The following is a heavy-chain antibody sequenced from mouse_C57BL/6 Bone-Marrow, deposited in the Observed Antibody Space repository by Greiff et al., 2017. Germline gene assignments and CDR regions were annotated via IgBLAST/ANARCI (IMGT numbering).Heavy chain of an antibody. J-gene: IGHJ3*01. Sequence: QVQLKESGPGILQPSQTLSLTCSFSGFSLSTFGMGVGWIRQPSGKGLEWLAHIWWDDDKYYNPALKSRLTISKDASKNRVFLKIANVDTADTATYYCARSYYGSSSWFAYWGQGTLVTVSA. V-gene: IGHV8-8*01. CDR3: ARSYYGSSSWFAY. CDR1: GFSLSTFGMG. CDR2: IWWDDDK. D-gene: IGHD1-1*01.